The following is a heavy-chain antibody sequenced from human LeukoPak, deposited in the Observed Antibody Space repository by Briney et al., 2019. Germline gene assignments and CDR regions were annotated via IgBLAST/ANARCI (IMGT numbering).Heavy chain of an antibody. V-gene: IGHV4-39*01. Sequence: SETLSLTCTVSGGAITGSSYYWGWIRQSPGKGLEWIGSLYYSGSIYYNPSLKSRVSMSADTSKNQFSLKLNSLTAADKAVYYCARQYYDSTGYYYFDYWDQGTLVTASS. J-gene: IGHJ4*02. CDR3: ARQYYDSTGYYYFDY. D-gene: IGHD3-22*01. CDR1: GGAITGSSYY. CDR2: LYYSGSI.